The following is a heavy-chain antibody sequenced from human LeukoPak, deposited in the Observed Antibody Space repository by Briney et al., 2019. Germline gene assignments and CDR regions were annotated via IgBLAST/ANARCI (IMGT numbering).Heavy chain of an antibody. CDR3: ARPNITSYYDSRGSVAFDV. Sequence: PGESLQISCKGSGYIFSTYWIAWVRQVPGKGLEWMGIIYPGDSDTRYSPSCQGQVTISADKSVSTAYLHWSSLKASDTAIYYCARPNITSYYDSRGSVAFDVWGQGAMVTVSS. CDR1: GYIFSTYW. CDR2: IYPGDSDT. V-gene: IGHV5-51*01. D-gene: IGHD3-22*01. J-gene: IGHJ3*01.